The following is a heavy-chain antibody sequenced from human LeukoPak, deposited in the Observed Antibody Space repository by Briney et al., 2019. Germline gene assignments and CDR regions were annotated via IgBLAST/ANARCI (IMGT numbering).Heavy chain of an antibody. CDR1: GFTFSSYG. CDR3: AKGTAPNP. Sequence: GGSLRLSCAASGFTFSSYGMHWVRQAPGKGLEWVSTISSSGGSTYYADFVKGRFTISRDNSKNTLYLQVNSLRAEDTAVYYCAKGTAPNPWGQGTLVTVSS. CDR2: ISSSGGST. D-gene: IGHD2-8*02. J-gene: IGHJ5*02. V-gene: IGHV3-23*01.